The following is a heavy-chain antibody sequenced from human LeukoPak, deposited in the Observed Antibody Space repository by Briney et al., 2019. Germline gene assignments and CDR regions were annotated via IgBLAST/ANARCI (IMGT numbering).Heavy chain of an antibody. V-gene: IGHV3-15*01. CDR3: TTWNYDILTGYSI. CDR2: IKSKTHGGTT. J-gene: IGHJ4*02. CDR1: GFSFKNVW. Sequence: GGSLRLSCAASGFSFKNVWMSWVRQAPGKGLEWVGRIKSKTHGGTTDYAAAVRGRFTISRDDSKSTLYLQMNSLKTEDTALYYCTTWNYDILTGYSIWGQGTLVTVSS. D-gene: IGHD3-9*01.